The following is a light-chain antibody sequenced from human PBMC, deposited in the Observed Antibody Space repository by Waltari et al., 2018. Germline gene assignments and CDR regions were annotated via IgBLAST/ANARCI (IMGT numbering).Light chain of an antibody. CDR2: EVT. CDR1: SSDVGTYNL. Sequence: QSALTQPASVSGSPGQSITISCTGTSSDVGTYNLFPCYQQHPRKAPTLMIYEVTNRPSGVAHRFSGCKSRNTASLTTSGLQAADEAHYYCCSYAGGRPHVVFGGGTQLTVL. V-gene: IGLV2-23*02. J-gene: IGLJ2*01. CDR3: CSYAGGRPHVV.